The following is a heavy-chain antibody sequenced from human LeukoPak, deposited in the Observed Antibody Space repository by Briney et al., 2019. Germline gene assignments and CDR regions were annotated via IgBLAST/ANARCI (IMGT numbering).Heavy chain of an antibody. J-gene: IGHJ4*02. CDR1: GYTFTSYD. D-gene: IGHD3-3*01. CDR2: MNPNSGNT. CDR3: ARSLDFWSGYDY. Sequence: ASVKVSCKASGYTFTSYDINWVRQATGQGLEWMGWMNPNSGNTGYAQMFQGRVTMTRNTSISTAYMELSSLRSEDTAVYYCARSLDFWSGYDYWGQGTLVTVSS. V-gene: IGHV1-8*01.